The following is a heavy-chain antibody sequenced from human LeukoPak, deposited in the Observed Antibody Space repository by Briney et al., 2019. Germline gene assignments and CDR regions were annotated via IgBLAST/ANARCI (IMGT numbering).Heavy chain of an antibody. D-gene: IGHD3-22*01. V-gene: IGHV3-23*01. CDR1: GITLSNNG. J-gene: IGHJ4*02. Sequence: GGSLRLSCAVSGITLSNNGMSWVRKAPGKGLDWVSGIGGGGGNTYYADSVKGRFTISRDNSKNTLYLQMNSLRAEDTAVYFCAKRGVVIRVILVGFHKEAYYFDSWGQGALVTVSS. CDR3: AKRGVVIRVILVGFHKEAYYFDS. CDR2: IGGGGGNT.